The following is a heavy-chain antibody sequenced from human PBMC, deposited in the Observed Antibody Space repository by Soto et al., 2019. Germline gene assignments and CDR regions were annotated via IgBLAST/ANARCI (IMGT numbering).Heavy chain of an antibody. Sequence: EVQLVESGGGLVQPGGSLRLSCAASGFTFSTYNMNWVHQAQGKGLEWVSSITSSSSNIYYADSVKVRFTISRDNAKNSLYLQMNSLRAEDTAVYYCGLYDALFFDSRGQGTLVTVSS. CDR1: GFTFSTYN. D-gene: IGHD2-8*01. CDR2: ITSSSSNI. J-gene: IGHJ4*02. V-gene: IGHV3-21*01. CDR3: GLYDALFFDS.